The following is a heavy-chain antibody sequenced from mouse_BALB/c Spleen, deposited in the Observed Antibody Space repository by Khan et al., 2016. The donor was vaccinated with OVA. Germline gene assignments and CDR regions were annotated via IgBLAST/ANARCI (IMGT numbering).Heavy chain of an antibody. CDR2: ISIYYDNT. V-gene: IGHV1S137*01. CDR3: ARGGQWLRRGGGNSDY. J-gene: IGHJ2*01. Sequence: QIQLVQSGPELVRPGESVKISCKGSGYTFTDYAMHWVKQSHAKSLEWIGVISIYYDNTNYNQKFKGKATMTVDKSSSTAYMELARLTSGDSAIYYCARGGQWLRRGGGNSDYWGQGTTLTVSA. CDR1: GYTFTDYA. D-gene: IGHD2-2*01.